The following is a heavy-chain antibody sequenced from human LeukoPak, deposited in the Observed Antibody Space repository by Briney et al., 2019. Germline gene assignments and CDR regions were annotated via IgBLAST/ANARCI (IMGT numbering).Heavy chain of an antibody. CDR3: ARAPSYLFGVVPTYYFDY. CDR2: ISSNGGST. D-gene: IGHD3-3*01. V-gene: IGHV3-64*01. J-gene: IGHJ4*02. CDR1: GFTFSSYA. Sequence: PGGSLRLSCAASGFTFSSYAMHWVRQAPGKGLEYVSAISSNGGSTYYANSVKGRFTISRDNSKNTLYLQMGSLRAEDMAVYYCARAPSYLFGVVPTYYFDYWGQGTLVTVSS.